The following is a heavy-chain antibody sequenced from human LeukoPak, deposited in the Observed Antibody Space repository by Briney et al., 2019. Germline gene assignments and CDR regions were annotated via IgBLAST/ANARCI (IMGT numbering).Heavy chain of an antibody. V-gene: IGHV4-4*07. CDR1: GGSISSYY. J-gene: IGHJ4*02. CDR2: IYTSGST. Sequence: PSETLSLTCTVSGGSISSYYWSWIRQPAGKGLEWIGRIYTSGSTNYNPSLKSRVTMSVDTSKNQFSLKLSSVTAADTAVYYCARDRFYYHHSRYYGFDYWGQGTLVTVSS. CDR3: ARDRFYYHHSRYYGFDY. D-gene: IGHD3-22*01.